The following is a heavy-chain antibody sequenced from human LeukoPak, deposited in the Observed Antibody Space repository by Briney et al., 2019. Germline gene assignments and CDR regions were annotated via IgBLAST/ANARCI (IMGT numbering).Heavy chain of an antibody. CDR2: INHSGST. CDR3: ATGQGFWGYYYYYMDV. J-gene: IGHJ6*03. Sequence: SETLSLTCAVYGGSFSGYYWSWIRQPPGKGLEWIGEINHSGSTNYNPSLKSRVTISVDTSKNQFSLKLSSVTAADTAVYYCATGQGFWGYYYYYMDVWGKGTTVTVSS. CDR1: GGSFSGYY. D-gene: IGHD3-16*01. V-gene: IGHV4-34*01.